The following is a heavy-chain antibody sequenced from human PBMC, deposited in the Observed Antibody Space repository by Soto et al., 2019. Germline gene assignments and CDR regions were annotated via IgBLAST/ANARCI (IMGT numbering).Heavy chain of an antibody. D-gene: IGHD5-12*01. CDR1: GGSFSGYY. J-gene: IGHJ4*02. Sequence: SETLSLTCAVYGGSFSGYYWSWIRQPPGKGLEWIGEINHSGSTNYNPSLKSRVTISVDRSKNQFSLKLSSVTAADTAVYYCARQDIVATIYDYWGQGTLVTVSS. V-gene: IGHV4-34*01. CDR3: ARQDIVATIYDY. CDR2: INHSGST.